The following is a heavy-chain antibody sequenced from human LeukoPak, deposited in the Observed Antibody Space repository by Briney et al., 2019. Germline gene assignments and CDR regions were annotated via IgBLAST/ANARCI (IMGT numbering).Heavy chain of an antibody. CDR2: FDPEDGET. V-gene: IGHV1-24*01. D-gene: IGHD3-22*01. CDR1: GYTFTGYY. CDR3: ATDKGYYDSSGYYVYYFDY. Sequence: ASVKVSCKASGYTFTGYYMHWVRQAPGKGLECMGGFDPEDGETIYAQKFQGRVTMTEDTSTDTAYMELSSLRSEDTAVYYCATDKGYYDSSGYYVYYFDYWGQGTLVTVSS. J-gene: IGHJ4*02.